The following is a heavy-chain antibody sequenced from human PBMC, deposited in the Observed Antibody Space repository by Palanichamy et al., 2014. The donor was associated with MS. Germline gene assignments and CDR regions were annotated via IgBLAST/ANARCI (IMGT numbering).Heavy chain of an antibody. J-gene: IGHJ4*02. CDR3: ARIAYYFDS. Sequence: QLVESGGGLVQPGGSLRLSCAASGFTFSSYWMSWVRQAPGKGPEWVANIKYDGSEKSYVDSMKGRFTISRDNANNSLYLQMNSLRAEDTAVYYCARIAYYFDSWGQGTLVTVSS. CDR1: GFTFSSYW. CDR2: IKYDGSEK. V-gene: IGHV3-7*01.